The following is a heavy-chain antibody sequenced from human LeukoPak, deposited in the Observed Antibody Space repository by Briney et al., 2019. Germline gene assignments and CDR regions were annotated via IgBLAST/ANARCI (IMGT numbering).Heavy chain of an antibody. CDR2: IKQDGSQE. CDR1: RFTLSTYC. D-gene: IGHD3-3*01. J-gene: IGHJ4*02. CDR3: ARGVPYDSWSGPHYSDY. V-gene: IGHV3-7*01. Sequence: GGSLRLSCAAPRFTLSTYCMSWVRQAPGKGLEWVAHIKQDGSQEYYVDSVKGRFTISRDSAKNSLYLQMNSLRAEDTAVYYCARGVPYDSWSGPHYSDYWGQGTLVTVSS.